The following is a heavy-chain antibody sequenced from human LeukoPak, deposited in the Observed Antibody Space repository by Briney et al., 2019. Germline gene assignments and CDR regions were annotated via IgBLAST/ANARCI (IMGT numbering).Heavy chain of an antibody. D-gene: IGHD2-15*01. J-gene: IGHJ5*02. V-gene: IGHV3-53*05. CDR2: IYSGGST. Sequence: SNYMSWVRQAPGKGLEWVSVIYSGGSTYYADSVKGRFTISRDNSKNTLFLQMNSLRAEDTAVYYCAREVEAKWFDPGGQGTLVTVSS. CDR3: AREVEAKWFDP. CDR1: SNY.